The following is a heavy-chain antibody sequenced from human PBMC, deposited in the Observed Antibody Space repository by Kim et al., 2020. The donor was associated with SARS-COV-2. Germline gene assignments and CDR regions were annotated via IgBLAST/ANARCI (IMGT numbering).Heavy chain of an antibody. V-gene: IGHV3-21*06. Sequence: GGSLRLSCVASGFTFSNFGMNWVRQAPGKGLEWVSSISSSSSYIYYADSVKGRFTISRDNAKNSLYLQMNSLRAEDTAVYFCARDPSSGWNKSPYYFDYWRQGTLVTVSS. J-gene: IGHJ4*02. CDR2: ISSSSSYI. CDR3: ARDPSSGWNKSPYYFDY. D-gene: IGHD6-19*01. CDR1: GFTFSNFG.